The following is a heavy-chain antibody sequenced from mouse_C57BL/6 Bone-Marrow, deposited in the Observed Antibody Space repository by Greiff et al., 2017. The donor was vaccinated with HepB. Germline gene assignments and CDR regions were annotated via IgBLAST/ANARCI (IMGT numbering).Heavy chain of an antibody. V-gene: IGHV1-39*01. D-gene: IGHD1-1*01. Sequence: VQLKESGPELVKPGASVKISCKASGYSFTDYNMNWVKQSNGKSLEWIGVLNPNYGTTSYNQKFKGKATLTVDQSSSTAYMQLNSLTSEDSAVYYCATTVVATYWYFDVWGTGTTVTVSS. CDR1: GYSFTDYN. J-gene: IGHJ1*03. CDR2: LNPNYGTT. CDR3: ATTVVATYWYFDV.